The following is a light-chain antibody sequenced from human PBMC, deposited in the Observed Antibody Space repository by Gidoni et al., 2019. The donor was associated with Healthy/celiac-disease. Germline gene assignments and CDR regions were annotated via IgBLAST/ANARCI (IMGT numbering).Light chain of an antibody. CDR3: RQSYSTPGT. Sequence: DIQMTQSPSSLSASVGDRVTITCRASQSISSYLNWYQQKPGKAPKLLIYAASSLQSGVPSRFDGSGSETDFTLTISSLQPEDFATYYYRQSYSTPGTFGQGTKVEIK. CDR1: QSISSY. J-gene: IGKJ1*01. V-gene: IGKV1-39*01. CDR2: AAS.